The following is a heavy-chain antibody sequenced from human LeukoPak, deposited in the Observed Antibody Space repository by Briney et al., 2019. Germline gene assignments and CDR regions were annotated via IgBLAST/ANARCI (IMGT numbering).Heavy chain of an antibody. D-gene: IGHD2-2*01. V-gene: IGHV3-48*03. Sequence: PGGSLRLSCAAPGFTFSSYEMNWVRQAPGKGLEWVSYISSSGSTIYYADSVKGRFTISGDNAKNSLYLQMNSLRAEDTAVYYCARDPIPRIVVVPAAMSNWFDPWGQGTLVTVSS. CDR1: GFTFSSYE. J-gene: IGHJ5*02. CDR3: ARDPIPRIVVVPAAMSNWFDP. CDR2: ISSSGSTI.